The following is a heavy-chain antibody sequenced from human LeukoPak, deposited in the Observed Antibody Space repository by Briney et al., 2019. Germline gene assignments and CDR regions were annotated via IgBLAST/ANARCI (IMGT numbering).Heavy chain of an antibody. Sequence: SETLSLTCGVNGGSFSGYYWSWIRQPPGKGLEWIGEINHSGTTNYSPSLKSRVIMSVDASKKYFSLRLTSVTAADTAVYYCARLVGTTLWGYAMDVWGKGTTVVVSS. CDR2: INHSGTT. V-gene: IGHV4-34*01. CDR1: GGSFSGYY. D-gene: IGHD1-1*01. CDR3: ARLVGTTLWGYAMDV. J-gene: IGHJ6*04.